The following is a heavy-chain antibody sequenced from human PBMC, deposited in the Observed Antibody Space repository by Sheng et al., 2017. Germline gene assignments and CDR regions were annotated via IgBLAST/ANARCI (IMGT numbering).Heavy chain of an antibody. J-gene: IGHJ4*02. D-gene: IGHD3-22*01. CDR2: IYHSGST. CDR1: GYSISSGYY. CDR3: ARVTMIVVGTFDY. Sequence: VQLQESGPGLVKPSETLSLTCTVSGYSISSGYYWGWIRQPPGKGLEWIGSIYHSGSTYYNPSLKSRVTISVDTSKNQFSLKLSSVTAADTAVYYCARVTMIVVGTFDYWGQGTLVTVSS. V-gene: IGHV4-38-2*02.